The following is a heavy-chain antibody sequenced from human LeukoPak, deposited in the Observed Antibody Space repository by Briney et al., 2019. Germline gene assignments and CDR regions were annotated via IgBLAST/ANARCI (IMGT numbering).Heavy chain of an antibody. J-gene: IGHJ4*02. Sequence: QPGGSLRLSCAASGFTFSSYSMNWVRQVPGKGLEWVSYISSSSSTIYYADSVKGRFTISRDHAKNSLDLQMNSLRDEDTAVYYCARDGGSGRYYYFDYWRQGTLVTVSS. CDR1: GFTFSSYS. V-gene: IGHV3-48*02. CDR3: ARDGGSGRYYYFDY. D-gene: IGHD3-10*01. CDR2: ISSSSSTI.